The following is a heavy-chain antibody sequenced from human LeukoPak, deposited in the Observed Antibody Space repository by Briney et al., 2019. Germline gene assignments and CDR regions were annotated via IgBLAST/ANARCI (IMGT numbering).Heavy chain of an antibody. CDR2: IWSDKSNR. Sequence: GGSLRLSYAASGFIFNHNAMHWVRQAPGKGLEWVAVIWSDKSNRFYGDSVRGRFTISRDDSRKTVYLQMERMAAEDTAIYYCANDAQRGFFYSNSLEYWGQGALVTVAS. V-gene: IGHV3-33*06. J-gene: IGHJ4*02. CDR3: ANDAQRGFFYSNSLEY. CDR1: GFIFNHNA. D-gene: IGHD4-11*01.